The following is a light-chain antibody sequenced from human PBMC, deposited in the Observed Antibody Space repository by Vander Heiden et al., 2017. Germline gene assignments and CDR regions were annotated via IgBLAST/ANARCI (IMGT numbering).Light chain of an antibody. Sequence: QSALTQPASMSGSPGQSITIACTGTSSDVGLYSYVSWYQQLPGKAPKVLIHDVSTRPSGVSHRFSGSKSGNTAALTISGLQTEDEAHYYCSSYTSITTLVFGTGTKVTVL. J-gene: IGLJ1*01. V-gene: IGLV2-14*03. CDR3: SSYTSITTLV. CDR2: DVS. CDR1: SSDVGLYSY.